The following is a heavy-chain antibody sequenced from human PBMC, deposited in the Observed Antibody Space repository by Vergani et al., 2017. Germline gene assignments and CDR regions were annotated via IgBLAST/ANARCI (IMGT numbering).Heavy chain of an antibody. Sequence: QITLKESGPTLVKPTQTLTLTCAFSGFSLSTSGVGVGWIRQPPGKALEWLALIYWNDDERYSPSLKSRLTITKDTSKNHVVLTMTNVDPVDTATYYCAHTLTWLEIVGGFGYWGQGTLVTVSS. CDR3: AHTLTWLEIVGGFGY. D-gene: IGHD3-16*01. J-gene: IGHJ4*02. V-gene: IGHV2-5*01. CDR1: GFSLSTSGVG. CDR2: IYWNDDE.